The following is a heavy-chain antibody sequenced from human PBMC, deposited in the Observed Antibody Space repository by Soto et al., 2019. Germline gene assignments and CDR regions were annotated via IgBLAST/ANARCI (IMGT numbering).Heavy chain of an antibody. CDR2: IGTAGDP. CDR1: GFTFSSYD. D-gene: IGHD3-22*01. Sequence: PGGSLRLSCAASGFTFSSYDMHGVRQATGKGLEWVSAIGTAGDPYYPGSVKGRFTISRENAKNSLYLQMNRLRAGDTAVYYCVLSGYYSDDAFDIWGQGTMVTVSS. V-gene: IGHV3-13*05. J-gene: IGHJ3*02. CDR3: VLSGYYSDDAFDI.